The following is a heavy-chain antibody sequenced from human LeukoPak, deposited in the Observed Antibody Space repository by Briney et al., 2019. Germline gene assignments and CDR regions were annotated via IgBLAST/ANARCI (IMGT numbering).Heavy chain of an antibody. V-gene: IGHV3-23*01. CDR1: GFTFSSYA. D-gene: IGHD3-9*01. J-gene: IGHJ5*02. Sequence: PGGSLRLSCAASGFTFSSYAMSWVRQAPGKGQEWVSAISGSGGSTYYADSVKGWFTISRDNSKNTLYLQMNSLRAEDTAVYYCAKHVHFDWSPPDNWFDPWGQGTLVTVSS. CDR2: ISGSGGST. CDR3: AKHVHFDWSPPDNWFDP.